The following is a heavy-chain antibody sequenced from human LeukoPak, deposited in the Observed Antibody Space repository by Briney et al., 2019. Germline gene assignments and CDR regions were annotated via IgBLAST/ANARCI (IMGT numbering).Heavy chain of an antibody. CDR1: GFTFNTHG. D-gene: IGHD3-3*01. CDR3: AKDTAIQFLEPAF. CDR2: IWFDGSVK. Sequence: QPGGSLRLSCAASGFTFNTHGMHWVRQAPGKGLEWVAAIWFDGSVKHYSDAVKSRFTISRDNSLDTLYLQMNSLRVEDTAMYYCAKDTAIQFLEPAFWGQGTLVTVSS. J-gene: IGHJ4*02. V-gene: IGHV3-33*06.